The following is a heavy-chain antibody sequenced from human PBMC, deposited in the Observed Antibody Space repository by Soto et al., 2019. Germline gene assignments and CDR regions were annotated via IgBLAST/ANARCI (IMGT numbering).Heavy chain of an antibody. V-gene: IGHV4-31*03. CDR3: ATYIWGSYRSLDY. D-gene: IGHD3-16*02. CDR1: GGYINTGGYY. J-gene: IGHJ4*02. CDR2: IYSSGDT. Sequence: KGSETLSLTCTVPGGYINTGGYYWTWVRQLPGKGLEWIGYIYSSGDTYYNPSLKSRIIMSVDTSKNQFSLKLSSVTAADTAVYYCATYIWGSYRSLDYWGQGTVVTVSS.